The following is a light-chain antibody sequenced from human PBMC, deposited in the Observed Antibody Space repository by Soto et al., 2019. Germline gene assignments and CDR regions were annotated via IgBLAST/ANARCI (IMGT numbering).Light chain of an antibody. CDR1: QSISTW. CDR2: DAS. J-gene: IGKJ2*01. CDR3: QQCNTPLNT. V-gene: IGKV1-5*01. Sequence: DIQMTQSPSTLSASVGERVTITCRASQSISTWLAWYQQKPGKAPKLLIYDASTLENGVPARFSGSGSGTEFTLPITNLQPDDFGTYHCQQCNTPLNTFGQGTKLEI.